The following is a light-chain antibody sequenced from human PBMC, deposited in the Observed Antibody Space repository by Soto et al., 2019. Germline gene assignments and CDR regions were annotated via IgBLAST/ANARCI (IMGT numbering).Light chain of an antibody. J-gene: IGKJ2*01. CDR1: QTVSSN. CDR3: EQLNSYQFN. CDR2: ATS. Sequence: RVMTQSPATLSASPGEKIALSCRASQTVSSNLAWYQHKPGRAPRLLIYATSTRATDVSARFSGSGDGTEFTLTISRLQPEDFATYYCEQLNSYQFNFGQRTKV. V-gene: IGKV3-15*01.